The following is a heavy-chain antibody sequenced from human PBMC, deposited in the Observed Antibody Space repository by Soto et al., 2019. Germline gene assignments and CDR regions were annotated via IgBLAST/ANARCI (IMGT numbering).Heavy chain of an antibody. CDR2: VNPKSGGT. D-gene: IGHD6-19*01. Sequence: ASVKVSCKASGYTFTGYYIHWVRQAPGQGLEWIGWVNPKSGGTIYAQKFQGRVTMTRDTSISTAYMELSRLRSDDTAIYYCARDFTTVSVNWFDPWGQGTLVTVSS. J-gene: IGHJ5*02. CDR3: ARDFTTVSVNWFDP. V-gene: IGHV1-2*02. CDR1: GYTFTGYY.